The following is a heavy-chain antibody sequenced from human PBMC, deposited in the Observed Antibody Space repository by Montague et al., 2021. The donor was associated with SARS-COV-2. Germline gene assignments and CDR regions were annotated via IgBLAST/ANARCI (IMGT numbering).Heavy chain of an antibody. D-gene: IGHD1-26*01. V-gene: IGHV4-4*02. CDR2: VFHTGST. J-gene: IGHJ4*02. Sequence: SETLSLTCAVSGGSISSSNWWSWVRQPPGKGLEWVGEVFHTGSTNYNPSLKSRVTTSVDKSKNQFSLKLSSVTAADTAVYYCARDFLGAIGSGADYWGQGTLVTVSS. CDR1: GGSISSSNW. CDR3: ARDFLGAIGSGADY.